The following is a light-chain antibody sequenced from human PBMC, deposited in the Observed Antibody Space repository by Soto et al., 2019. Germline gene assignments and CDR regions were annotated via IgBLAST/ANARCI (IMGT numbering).Light chain of an antibody. Sequence: EIVLTQSPGTLSLSPGESSTLSCRASQYVAKSYLAWFQHKPGQAPRLLIYDASSRATGIPDRFSGSGSGTDFTLTISSLEPEDFAVYYCQQRSNWPLTFGGGTKVDIK. CDR3: QQRSNWPLT. J-gene: IGKJ4*01. CDR1: QYVAKSY. V-gene: IGKV3D-20*02. CDR2: DAS.